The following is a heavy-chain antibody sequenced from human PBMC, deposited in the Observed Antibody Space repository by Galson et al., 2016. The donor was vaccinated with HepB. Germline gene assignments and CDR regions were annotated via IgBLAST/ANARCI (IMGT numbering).Heavy chain of an antibody. Sequence: SETLSLTCAVSGGSISSDNWWNWVRQPPGKGLEWIGKIYHTESTDYNPSLQSRVTISLDESENKFSLNLTSVTAADTAVYYCARANYEIWSGPLDSWGQGILVTVSS. J-gene: IGHJ4*02. V-gene: IGHV4-4*02. D-gene: IGHD3-3*01. CDR3: ARANYEIWSGPLDS. CDR1: GGSISSDNW. CDR2: IYHTEST.